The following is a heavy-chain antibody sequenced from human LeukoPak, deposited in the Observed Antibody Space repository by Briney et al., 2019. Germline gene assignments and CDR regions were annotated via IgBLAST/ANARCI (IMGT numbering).Heavy chain of an antibody. V-gene: IGHV4-39*01. CDR1: GGSISSSSDY. CDR2: VYQTGNT. J-gene: IGHJ5*02. D-gene: IGHD2-2*01. CDR3: GRHSASSHWSIDP. Sequence: SETLSLTCTVSGGSISSSSDYWGWIRQPPGKGLEWIGSVYQTGNTYYTPSLKSRVTISVDTSKNQVSLKLRSVTAADTAIYYCGRHSASSHWSIDPWGQGTLVTVSS.